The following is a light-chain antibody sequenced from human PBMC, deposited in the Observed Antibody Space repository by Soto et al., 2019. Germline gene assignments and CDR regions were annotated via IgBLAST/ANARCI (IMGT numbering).Light chain of an antibody. V-gene: IGKV3-15*01. CDR3: QQYNTRWT. Sequence: EIVMTQSPATLSVSPGERATLSCRARQSVSSNLAWYQQKPGQAPRLLIYGASTRAAAIPARFSGSGSGTEFTLIISSLQSEDSAVYFCQQYNTRWTFGPGTKVEIK. CDR2: GAS. CDR1: QSVSSN. J-gene: IGKJ1*01.